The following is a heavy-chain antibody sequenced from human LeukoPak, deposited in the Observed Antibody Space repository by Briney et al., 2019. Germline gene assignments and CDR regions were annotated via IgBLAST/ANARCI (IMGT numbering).Heavy chain of an antibody. CDR2: IYHSGST. CDR1: GASISSNNW. J-gene: IGHJ3*02. D-gene: IGHD1-26*01. Sequence: SETLSLTCAVFGASISSNNWWSWVRQPPGKGLEWIGEIYHSGSTNYNPSLKSRVTISVDQSKNQFSLKLSSVTAADTAVYYCARDRGGTYTPYNRAFDIWGQGTMITVSS. CDR3: ARDRGGTYTPYNRAFDI. V-gene: IGHV4-4*02.